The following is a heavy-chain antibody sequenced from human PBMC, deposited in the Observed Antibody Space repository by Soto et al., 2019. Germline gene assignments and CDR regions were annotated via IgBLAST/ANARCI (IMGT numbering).Heavy chain of an antibody. CDR2: IIPIFGTA. D-gene: IGHD3-3*01. CDR3: ASMITIFGVVGTEDY. Sequence: QVQLVQSRAEVKKPGSSVKVSCKASGGTFSSYAISWVRQAPGQGLEWMGGIIPIFGTANYAQKFQGRVTITADESTSTAYMELSSLRSEDTAVYYCASMITIFGVVGTEDYWGQGTLVTVSS. J-gene: IGHJ4*02. CDR1: GGTFSSYA. V-gene: IGHV1-69*01.